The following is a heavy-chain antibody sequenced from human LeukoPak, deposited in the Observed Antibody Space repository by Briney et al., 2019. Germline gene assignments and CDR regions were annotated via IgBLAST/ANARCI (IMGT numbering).Heavy chain of an antibody. CDR1: GYTFTGYY. CDR2: INPNSGGT. V-gene: IGHV1-2*04. CDR3: ARVAAAGTPYNWFDP. J-gene: IGHJ5*02. D-gene: IGHD6-13*01. Sequence: ASVKVSCKASGYTFTGYYTHWVRQAPGQGLEWMGWINPNSGGTNYAQKFQGWVTMTRDTSISTAYMELSRLRSDDTAVYYCARVAAAGTPYNWFDPWGQGTLVTVSS.